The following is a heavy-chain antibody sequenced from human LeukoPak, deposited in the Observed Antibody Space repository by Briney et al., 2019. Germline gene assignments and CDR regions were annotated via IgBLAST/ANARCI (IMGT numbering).Heavy chain of an antibody. Sequence: GASVKVSCKASGYTFTSYAMHWVRQAPGQRLEWMGWINAGNGNTKYSQEFQGRVTITRDTSATTVYMDLSSLRSDDTAVYYCAREALTIFALVRTQTTKSPHRFDPWGQGTLVTVSS. CDR3: AREALTIFALVRTQTTKSPHRFDP. CDR1: GYTFTSYA. V-gene: IGHV1-3*01. D-gene: IGHD3-3*01. J-gene: IGHJ5*02. CDR2: INAGNGNT.